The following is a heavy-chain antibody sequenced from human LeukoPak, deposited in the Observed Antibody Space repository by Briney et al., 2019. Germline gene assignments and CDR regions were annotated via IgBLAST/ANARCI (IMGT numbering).Heavy chain of an antibody. J-gene: IGHJ4*02. D-gene: IGHD2-15*01. CDR3: AKDLYCSGGSCHDLSDY. CDR1: GFTFSSYA. Sequence: GGSLRLSCAASGFTFSSYAMRWVRQAPGKGLEWVSTISGSGGGTHYADSVKGRFTISRDNSKNTLYLQMNSLRAEDTAVYYCAKDLYCSGGSCHDLSDYWDQGTLVTVSS. V-gene: IGHV3-23*01. CDR2: ISGSGGGT.